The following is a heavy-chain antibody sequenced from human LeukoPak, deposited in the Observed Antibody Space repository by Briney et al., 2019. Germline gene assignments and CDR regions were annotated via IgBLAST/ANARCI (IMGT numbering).Heavy chain of an antibody. J-gene: IGHJ4*02. Sequence: GGSLRLSCAASGFTFSNYGMYWVRQAPGKGLEWVTFIPFDGSNKYYADSVKGRFTISRDNSKNTLYLQMNSLRAEDTAVYYCAKQYTAASIDYWGQGTLVTVSS. CDR2: IPFDGSNK. CDR1: GFTFSNYG. CDR3: AKQYTAASIDY. V-gene: IGHV3-30*02. D-gene: IGHD2-2*01.